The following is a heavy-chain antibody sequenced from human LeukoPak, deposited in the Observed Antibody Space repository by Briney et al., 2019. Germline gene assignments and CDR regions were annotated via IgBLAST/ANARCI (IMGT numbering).Heavy chain of an antibody. CDR2: ISAYNGNT. CDR1: GYTFTSYG. D-gene: IGHD6-19*01. CDR3: ARDGGSCWYQGYFQH. J-gene: IGHJ1*01. Sequence: ASVKVSCKASGYTFTSYGITWVRQAPGQGLEWMGWISAYNGNTNYAQKLQGRVTMTTDTSTSTAYMELRSLRSDDTAVYYCARDGGSCWYQGYFQHWGQGTLVTVSS. V-gene: IGHV1-18*01.